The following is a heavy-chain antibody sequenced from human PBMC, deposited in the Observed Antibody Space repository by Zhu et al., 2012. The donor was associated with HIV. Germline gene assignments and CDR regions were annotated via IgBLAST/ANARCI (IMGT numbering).Heavy chain of an antibody. D-gene: IGHD1-1*01. Sequence: QVQLQESGPGLVKPLETLSLICTVSGGSISSTNYYWGWIRQPPGKGLEWIGSVYYSGYTDHNAALKSRVTMSVNTSKNQFSLNLSSVTAADTAVYYCARRGSQSLERVDYYFDYWSQGTLVTVSS. CDR3: ARRGSQSLERVDYYFDY. CDR1: GGSISSTNYY. CDR2: VYYSGYT. J-gene: IGHJ4*02. V-gene: IGHV4-39*01.